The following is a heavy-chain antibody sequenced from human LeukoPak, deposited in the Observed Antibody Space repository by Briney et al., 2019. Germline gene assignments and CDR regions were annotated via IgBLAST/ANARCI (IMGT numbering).Heavy chain of an antibody. J-gene: IGHJ4*02. D-gene: IGHD4-17*01. Sequence: GGSLRLSCAASGFTFSSYSMNWVRQAPGKGLEWVSSISSSSSYIYHADSVKGRFTISRDNAKNSLYLQMNSLRAEDTAVYYCARGVLPRRTVTHDFDYWGQGTLVTVSS. CDR2: ISSSSSYI. CDR1: GFTFSSYS. CDR3: ARGVLPRRTVTHDFDY. V-gene: IGHV3-21*01.